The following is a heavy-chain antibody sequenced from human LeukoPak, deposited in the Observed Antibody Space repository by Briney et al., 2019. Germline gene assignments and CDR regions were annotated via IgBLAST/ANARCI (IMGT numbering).Heavy chain of an antibody. Sequence: AAVKVSCKASGYTFTSYGISWVRQAPGQGLEWMGWISAYNGNTNYAQKLQGRVTMTTDTSTSTAYMELRSLRSEDTAVYYCARTDCSSTSCYRGIDYWGQGTLVTVSS. V-gene: IGHV1-18*01. J-gene: IGHJ4*02. CDR3: ARTDCSSTSCYRGIDY. CDR1: GYTFTSYG. CDR2: ISAYNGNT. D-gene: IGHD2-2*01.